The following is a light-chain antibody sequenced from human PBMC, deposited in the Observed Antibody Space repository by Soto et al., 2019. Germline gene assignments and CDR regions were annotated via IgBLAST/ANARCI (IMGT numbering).Light chain of an antibody. CDR1: QSVSSN. V-gene: IGKV3-15*01. Sequence: EIVMTQSPATLSVSPGERATLSCRASQSVSSNLAWYQQKPGQAPRPLNYGASTRATGIPARFIGSGPGTEFTLTISRLQSEDFAVYYCQQYNNWPPLTFGGGTKVEIK. CDR2: GAS. CDR3: QQYNNWPPLT. J-gene: IGKJ4*01.